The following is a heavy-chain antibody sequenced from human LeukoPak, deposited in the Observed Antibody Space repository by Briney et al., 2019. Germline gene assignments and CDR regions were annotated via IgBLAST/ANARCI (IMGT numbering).Heavy chain of an antibody. Sequence: SVKVSCKASGGTFISYAISWVRQAPGQGLEWMGRIIPILGIANYAQKFQGRVTITADKSTSTAYMELSSLRSEDTAVYYCARRPAYYYDSSGYWAASDAFDIWGQGTMVTVSS. J-gene: IGHJ3*02. D-gene: IGHD3-22*01. CDR3: ARRPAYYYDSSGYWAASDAFDI. CDR2: IIPILGIA. CDR1: GGTFISYA. V-gene: IGHV1-69*04.